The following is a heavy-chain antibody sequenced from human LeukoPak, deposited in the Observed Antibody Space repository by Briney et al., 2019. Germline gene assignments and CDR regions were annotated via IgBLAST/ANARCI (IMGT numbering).Heavy chain of an antibody. CDR1: GGSISSYY. Sequence: SETLSLTCTVSGGSISSYYWSWIRQPPGKGLEWIGYIYYSGSTNYNPSLKSRVTISVDTSKNQFSLQLSSVTAADTAVYYCARDQGELLIDYWGQGTLVTVSS. CDR2: IYYSGST. J-gene: IGHJ4*02. D-gene: IGHD1-26*01. CDR3: ARDQGELLIDY. V-gene: IGHV4-59*01.